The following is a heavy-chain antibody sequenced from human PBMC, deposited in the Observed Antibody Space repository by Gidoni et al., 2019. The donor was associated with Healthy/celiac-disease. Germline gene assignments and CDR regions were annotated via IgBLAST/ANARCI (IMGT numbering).Heavy chain of an antibody. J-gene: IGHJ4*02. D-gene: IGHD3-3*01. Sequence: FQLVESGAEVKKPGSAAKVSCKASGRTFSSYTISWVRQATGQGLEWMGRIIPILGVANYVQTFQARVTITADKSTRTAYMELSCLRSEATAVYYCARARECAGPIDYWGQGTLVTVSS. CDR1: GRTFSSYT. CDR3: ARARECAGPIDY. V-gene: IGHV1-69*02. CDR2: IIPILGVA.